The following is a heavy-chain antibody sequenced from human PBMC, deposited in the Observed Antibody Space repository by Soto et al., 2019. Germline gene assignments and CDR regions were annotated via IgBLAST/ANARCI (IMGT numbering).Heavy chain of an antibody. J-gene: IGHJ5*02. Sequence: QVRLVQSGAELKKPGASVKVSCMASGYTFTDYYIHWVRQAPGRGLEWMGWINPKTGGPIYAQQFHDRATLTRDASIRTAWMELTSLTSDDTAIYYCARSPPRGSSVYFDPWGQGTLVTVSS. D-gene: IGHD6-6*01. CDR3: ARSPPRGSSVYFDP. CDR1: GYTFTDYY. V-gene: IGHV1-2*02. CDR2: INPKTGGP.